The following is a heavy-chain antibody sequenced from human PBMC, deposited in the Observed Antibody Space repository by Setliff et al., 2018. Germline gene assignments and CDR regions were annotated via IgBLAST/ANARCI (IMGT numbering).Heavy chain of an antibody. V-gene: IGHV5-51*01. CDR1: GYRFTSQW. CDR3: ARRGYGGYIYGSFDS. CDR2: IHPADSDT. D-gene: IGHD5-18*01. Sequence: PGESLKISCKASGYRFTSQWIAWVRQTPGRSLEWMGIIHPADSDTTYSPSFQGQVTISVDKSLSTAYLQWSSLKASDSGKYYCARRGYGGYIYGSFDSWGQGTLVTVSS. J-gene: IGHJ5*01.